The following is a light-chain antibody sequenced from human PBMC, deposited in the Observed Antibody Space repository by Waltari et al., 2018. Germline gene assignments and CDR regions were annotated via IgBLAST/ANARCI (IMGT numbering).Light chain of an antibody. V-gene: IGKV1-9*01. J-gene: IGKJ2*01. CDR1: QGISSY. CDR3: QLLNSYPHT. CDR2: GAS. Sequence: DLQLTQSPSFLSASGGDRVTIPCRASQGISSYLAWYQQKPGKAPKLLIYGASTLQSGVPSRVSGSGTGTEFTLTISSLQPEDFATYYWQLLNSYPHTLGQGTKLEI.